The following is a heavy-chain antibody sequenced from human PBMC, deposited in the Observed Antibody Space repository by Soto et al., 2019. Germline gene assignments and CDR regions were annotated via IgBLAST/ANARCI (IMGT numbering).Heavy chain of an antibody. CDR3: ASGLGSSSGWYWY. V-gene: IGHV3-48*02. CDR2: ISSSSSTI. CDR1: GGSISSSS. J-gene: IGHJ4*02. Sequence: ETLSLTCTVSGGSISSSSYYWGWIRQPPGKGLEWVSYISSSSSTIYYADSVKGRFTISRDNAKNSLYLQMNSLRDEDTAVYYCASGLGSSSGWYWYWGQGTLVTVS. D-gene: IGHD6-19*01.